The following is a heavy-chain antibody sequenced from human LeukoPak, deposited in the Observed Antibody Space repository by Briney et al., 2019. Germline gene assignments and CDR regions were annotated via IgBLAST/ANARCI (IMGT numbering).Heavy chain of an antibody. Sequence: ASVKVSCKVSGYTLTELSMHWVRQAPGKGLEGMGGFDPEDGEKVYAQKFQGRLTMTEDTSTDTAYMELSSLRSDDTAVYYCATDPVGYCSANGCYSVDYWGQGTLVTVSS. D-gene: IGHD2-15*01. CDR3: ATDPVGYCSANGCYSVDY. J-gene: IGHJ4*02. V-gene: IGHV1-24*01. CDR1: GYTLTELS. CDR2: FDPEDGEK.